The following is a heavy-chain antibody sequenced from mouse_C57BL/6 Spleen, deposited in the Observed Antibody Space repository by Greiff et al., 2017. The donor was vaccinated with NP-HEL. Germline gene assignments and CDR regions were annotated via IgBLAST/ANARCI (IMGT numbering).Heavy chain of an antibody. D-gene: IGHD2-5*01. CDR2: IDPSDSYT. CDR1: GYTFTSYW. Sequence: QVQLQQPGAELVRPGTSVKLSCKASGYTFTSYWMHWVKQRPGQGLEWIGVIDPSDSYTNYNQKFRGKATLTVDTSSSTAYMQLSSLTSEDSAVYYCARWGSNYEAYWGQGTLVTVSA. V-gene: IGHV1-59*01. CDR3: ARWGSNYEAY. J-gene: IGHJ3*01.